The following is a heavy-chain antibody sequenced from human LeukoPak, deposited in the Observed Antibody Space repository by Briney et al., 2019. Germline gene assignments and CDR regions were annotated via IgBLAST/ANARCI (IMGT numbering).Heavy chain of an antibody. CDR3: ARDTAMVYWYFDL. J-gene: IGHJ2*01. V-gene: IGHV3-7*01. D-gene: IGHD5-18*01. Sequence: GGPLRLSCAASGFTFSSYWMSWVRQAPGKGLEWVANIKQDGSEKYYVDSVKGRFTISRDNAKNSLYLQMNSLRAEDTAVYYCARDTAMVYWYFDLWGRGTLVTVSS. CDR1: GFTFSSYW. CDR2: IKQDGSEK.